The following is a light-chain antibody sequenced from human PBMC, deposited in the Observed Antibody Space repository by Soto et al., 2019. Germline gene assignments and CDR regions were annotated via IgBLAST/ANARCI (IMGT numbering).Light chain of an antibody. CDR1: QSISSW. J-gene: IGKJ1*01. CDR2: DAS. Sequence: DIQMTQSPSALSASVGDRVTITFRASQSISSWLAWDQQKPGKAPKLLIYDASSLESGVPSRFSGSGSGTEFTLTISSLQPDDFATDFCQQYNRYSRFAHGTKADIK. V-gene: IGKV1-5*01. CDR3: QQYNRYSR.